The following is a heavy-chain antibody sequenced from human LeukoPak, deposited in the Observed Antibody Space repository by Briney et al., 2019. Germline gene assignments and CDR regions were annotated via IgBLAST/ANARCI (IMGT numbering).Heavy chain of an antibody. CDR3: ARDWHHSNSRDYAFDI. V-gene: IGHV3-21*01. CDR1: GFTFSDYS. D-gene: IGHD2/OR15-2a*01. J-gene: IGHJ3*02. Sequence: GGSLRLSCAASGFTFSDYSMIWVRQAPGRGLEFVSTMSGGSSYIFYADSLKGRFTVSRDNAKNSLYLQMNSLRAEDTAVYHCARDWHHSNSRDYAFDIWGQGTMVTVSS. CDR2: MSGGSSYI.